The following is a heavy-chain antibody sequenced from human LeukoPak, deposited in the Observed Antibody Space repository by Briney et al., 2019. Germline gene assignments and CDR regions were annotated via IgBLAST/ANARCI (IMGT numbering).Heavy chain of an antibody. V-gene: IGHV4-59*01. CDR3: ARDETQRAGQFAFDI. J-gene: IGHJ3*02. CDR1: GGSISTYY. Sequence: PSETLSLTCTVSGGSISTYYGNWIRQAPGKGLEWIGYIYYSGSTNYNPSLKSRVAISVDTSKNQFSLKLSSVTAADTAVYYCARDETQRAGQFAFDIWGQGTMVTVSS. D-gene: IGHD6-19*01. CDR2: IYYSGST.